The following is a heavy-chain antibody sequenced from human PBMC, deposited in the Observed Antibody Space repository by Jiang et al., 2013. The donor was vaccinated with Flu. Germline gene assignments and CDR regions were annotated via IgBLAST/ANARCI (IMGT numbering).Heavy chain of an antibody. CDR3: AREGYTSSSSWGYFDY. J-gene: IGHJ4*02. D-gene: IGHD6-6*01. CDR2: ISSDGDRK. CDR1: GFIFGTHP. V-gene: IGHV3-30-3*01. Sequence: VQPGRSLTLSCAGSGFIFGTHPLHWVRQAPGKGLEWVAVISSDGDRKDYADSVKGRFTVSRDNSKNTVYLQMNSLRPEDTSLYYCAREGYTSSSSWGYFDYWGQGTLVTVSS.